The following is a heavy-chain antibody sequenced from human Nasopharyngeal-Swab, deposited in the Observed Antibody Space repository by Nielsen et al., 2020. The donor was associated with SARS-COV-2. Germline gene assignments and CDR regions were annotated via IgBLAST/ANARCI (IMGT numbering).Heavy chain of an antibody. CDR2: IYYSGST. D-gene: IGHD3-22*01. CDR1: CGSLSSSSFY. CDR3: ASAPYYDSSGYYGPSPFDI. Sequence: ETLFPTLPVSCGSLSSSSFYLGWVRPPPGKGVEGIGSIYYSGSTYYNPSLKSRVTISVDTSKNQFSLKLSSVSAADTAVYYCASAPYYDSSGYYGPSPFDIWGQGTMVTVSS. V-gene: IGHV4-39*01. J-gene: IGHJ3*02.